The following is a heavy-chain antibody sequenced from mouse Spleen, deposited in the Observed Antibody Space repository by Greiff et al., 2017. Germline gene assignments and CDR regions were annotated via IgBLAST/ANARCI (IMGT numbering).Heavy chain of an antibody. CDR1: GFTFTDYY. D-gene: IGHD4-1*01. V-gene: IGHV7-3*01. CDR3: ASQNWDSWFAY. J-gene: IGHJ3*01. CDR2: IRNKANGYTT. Sequence: EVKLVESGGGLVQPGGSLSLSCAASGFTFTDYYMSWVRQPPGKALEWLGFIRNKANGYTTEYSASVKGRFTISRDNSQSILYLQMNALRAEDSATYYCASQNWDSWFAYWGQGTLVTVSA.